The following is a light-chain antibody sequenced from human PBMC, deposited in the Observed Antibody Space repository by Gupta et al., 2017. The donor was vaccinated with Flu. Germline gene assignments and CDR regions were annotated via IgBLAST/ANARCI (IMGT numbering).Light chain of an antibody. J-gene: IGKJ1*01. V-gene: IGKV3-15*01. Sequence: VSSNLAWYQQKPGQAPRLLIYGASTRATGIPARFSGSGSGTEFTLTISSRQSEDFAVYYCQQYNNWPPWTFGQGTKVEIK. CDR2: GAS. CDR3: QQYNNWPPWT. CDR1: VSSN.